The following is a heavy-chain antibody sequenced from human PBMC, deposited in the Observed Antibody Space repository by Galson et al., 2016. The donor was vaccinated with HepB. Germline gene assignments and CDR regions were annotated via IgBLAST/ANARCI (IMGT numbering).Heavy chain of an antibody. Sequence: SLRLSCAASRFTFSSYSMHWVRQTPGKGLEWVSSISSSSTYIYYADSVKGRFTISRDNAMNSLYLQMSSLRAEDTAVYYCAREGLGDGYNSLNYYSYYMDVWGKGTTVTVSS. CDR2: ISSSSTYI. CDR1: RFTFSSYS. V-gene: IGHV3-21*01. CDR3: AREGLGDGYNSLNYYSYYMDV. D-gene: IGHD5-24*01. J-gene: IGHJ6*03.